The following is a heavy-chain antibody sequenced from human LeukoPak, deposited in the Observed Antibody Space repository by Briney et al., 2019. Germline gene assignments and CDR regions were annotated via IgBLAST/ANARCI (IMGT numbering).Heavy chain of an antibody. CDR1: GFTFSSYA. CDR3: AKGDYDSSGYTFDY. V-gene: IGHV3-23*01. Sequence: GGSLRLSCAASGFTFSSYAMSWVRQAPGKGLEWVSAISGSGGSTYYADSVKGRFTISRDNSKNTLYLQMNSLRAEDTAIYYCAKGDYDSSGYTFDYWGQGTLVTVSS. D-gene: IGHD3-22*01. CDR2: ISGSGGST. J-gene: IGHJ4*02.